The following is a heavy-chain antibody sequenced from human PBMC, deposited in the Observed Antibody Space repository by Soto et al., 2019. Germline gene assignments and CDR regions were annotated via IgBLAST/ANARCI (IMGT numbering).Heavy chain of an antibody. CDR3: ARLLFYGAKPYYYYGMAV. CDR1: GYSFTSYW. D-gene: IGHD4-17*01. V-gene: IGHV5-51*01. Sequence: GESLKISCKGSGYSFTSYWIGWVRQMPGKGLEWMGIIYPGDSDTRYSPSFQGQVTISADKSISTAYLQWSSLKASDTAMYYCARLLFYGAKPYYYYGMAVWGQGTTVTVSS. CDR2: IYPGDSDT. J-gene: IGHJ6*02.